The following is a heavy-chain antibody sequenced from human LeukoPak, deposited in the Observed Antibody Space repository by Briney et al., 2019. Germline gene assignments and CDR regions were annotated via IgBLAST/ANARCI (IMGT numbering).Heavy chain of an antibody. V-gene: IGHV3-21*01. CDR1: GFTFSSYS. CDR3: ASPVAVAGTSFDY. D-gene: IGHD6-19*01. J-gene: IGHJ4*02. CDR2: ISSSSSYI. Sequence: AGGSLRLSCAASGFTFSSYSMNWVRQAPGKGLEWVSSISSSSSYIYYADSVKGRFTISRDNAKNSLYLQMNSLRAEDTAVYYCASPVAVAGTSFDYWGQGTLVTVSS.